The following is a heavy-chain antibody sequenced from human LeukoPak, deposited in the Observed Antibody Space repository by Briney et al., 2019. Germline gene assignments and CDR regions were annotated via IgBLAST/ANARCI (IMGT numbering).Heavy chain of an antibody. CDR2: ISAYNGNT. V-gene: IGHV1-18*01. Sequence: GASVKVSCKASGGTFSSYAISWVRQAPGQGLEWMGWISAYNGNTNYAQKLQGRVTMTTDTSTSTAYMELRSLRSDDTAVYYCAREVDSSGYYYYYYGMDVWGQGTTVTVSS. J-gene: IGHJ6*02. D-gene: IGHD3-22*01. CDR3: AREVDSSGYYYYYYGMDV. CDR1: GGTFSSYA.